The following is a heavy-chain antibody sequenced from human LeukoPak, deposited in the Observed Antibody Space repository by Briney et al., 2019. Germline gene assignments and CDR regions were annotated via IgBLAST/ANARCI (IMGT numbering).Heavy chain of an antibody. CDR3: ARVGDYGSAPDY. CDR1: GFTFSSYA. D-gene: IGHD3-10*01. CDR2: IGTAGDT. J-gene: IGHJ4*02. V-gene: IGHV3-13*01. Sequence: GGSLRLSCAASGFTFSSYAMSWVRQAPGKGLEWVSAIGTAGDTYYPGSVKGRFTISRENAKNSLYLQMNSLRAGDTAVYYCARVGDYGSAPDYWGQGTLVTVSS.